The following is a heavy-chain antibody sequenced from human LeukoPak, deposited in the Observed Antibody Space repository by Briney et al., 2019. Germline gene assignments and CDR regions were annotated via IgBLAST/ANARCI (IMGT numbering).Heavy chain of an antibody. CDR2: INPNSGDT. CDR1: GYTFTGYY. V-gene: IGHV1-2*02. CDR3: AKRSITAQYYFDY. D-gene: IGHD6-6*01. J-gene: IGHJ4*02. Sequence: ASVKVSCKASGYTFTGYYLHWVRQAPGQGLEWMGWINPNSGDTNHAQKFQGRVTMTRDTSISTAYMELSRLRSDDTAVYYCAKRSITAQYYFDYWGQGTLVTVSS.